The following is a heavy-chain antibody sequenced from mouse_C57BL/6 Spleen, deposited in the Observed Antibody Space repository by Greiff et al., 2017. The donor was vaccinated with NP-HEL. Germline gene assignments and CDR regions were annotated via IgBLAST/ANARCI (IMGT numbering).Heavy chain of an antibody. CDR2: IWSGGST. CDR1: GFSLTSYG. CDR3: ATSLTTVVATDAMDY. J-gene: IGHJ4*01. V-gene: IGHV2-2*01. D-gene: IGHD1-1*01. Sequence: VQLQQSGPGLVQPSQSLSITCTVSGFSLTSYGVHWVRQSPGKGLEWLGVIWSGGSTDYNAAFISRLSISKDNSKSQVFFKMNSLQADDTAIYFCATSLTTVVATDAMDYWGQGTSVTVSS.